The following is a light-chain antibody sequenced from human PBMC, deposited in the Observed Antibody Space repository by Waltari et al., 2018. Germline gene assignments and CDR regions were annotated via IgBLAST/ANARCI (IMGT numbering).Light chain of an antibody. J-gene: IGKJ4*01. Sequence: IVFTQSPATLSLSPGERATLPCRASQSVTRYLAWYQQKPGQAPRLLISDASNRAAGIPARFSGSGCETDFTLTISSLEPEDSAVYYCQQRSSWPSFGGGTKVEIK. CDR3: QQRSSWPS. V-gene: IGKV3-11*01. CDR2: DAS. CDR1: QSVTRY.